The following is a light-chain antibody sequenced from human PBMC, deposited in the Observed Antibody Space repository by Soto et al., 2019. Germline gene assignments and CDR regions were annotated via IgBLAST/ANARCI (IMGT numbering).Light chain of an antibody. J-gene: IGKJ1*01. CDR2: SAS. V-gene: IGKV3-20*01. CDR1: QSVSSSH. CDR3: QQPGVFPWT. Sequence: IVLTQSPGTLSLFPGEGATLSCRASQSVSSSHLAWFQQKPGQAPKLLIYSASSRAPGIPDRFSGRASGTDFTLTICRLEPEDSATYYCQQPGVFPWTFGHVTNVDIK.